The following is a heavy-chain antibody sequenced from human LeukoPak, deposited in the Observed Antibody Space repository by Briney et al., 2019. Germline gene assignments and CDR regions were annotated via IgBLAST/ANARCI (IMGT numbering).Heavy chain of an antibody. J-gene: IGHJ4*02. D-gene: IGHD3-22*01. V-gene: IGHV3-30*02. CDR2: TRYDGSNK. CDR3: ARVLIGIVMIVEVSGDY. CDR1: GFTFSSYG. Sequence: GGSLRLSCAASGFTFSSYGMHWVRQAPGKGLEWVAFTRYDGSNKYYADSVKGRFTISRDNSKNTLYLQMNSLRAEDMAVYYCARVLIGIVMIVEVSGDYWGQGTLVTVSS.